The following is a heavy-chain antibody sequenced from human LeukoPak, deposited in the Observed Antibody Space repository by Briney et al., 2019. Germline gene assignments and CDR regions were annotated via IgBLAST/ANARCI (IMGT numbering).Heavy chain of an antibody. V-gene: IGHV1-18*01. CDR3: ARGFNTFDGFDL. J-gene: IGHJ3*01. D-gene: IGHD3-16*01. Sequence: GASVKVSCKASGYTFTTHGITWVRQTPGQGLEWMGWTSANYGNTNYAQKFQGRVTVTTDTSTTTAYMELRSLRSDDTAVYYCARGFNTFDGFDLWGQGTMVTVSS. CDR2: TSANYGNT. CDR1: GYTFTTHG.